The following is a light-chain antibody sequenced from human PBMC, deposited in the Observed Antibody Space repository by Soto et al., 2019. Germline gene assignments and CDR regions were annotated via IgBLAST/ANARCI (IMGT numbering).Light chain of an antibody. J-gene: IGKJ4*01. V-gene: IGKV3-15*01. CDR3: QQYGSSPQT. CDR1: QSVATY. CDR2: DAS. Sequence: EIVMTQSPATLSVSAGERVTFSCRASQSVATYVTWYQQKPGQAPRLLIYDASIRATDVPARFSGSGSGTEFTLTISSLQSEDFAVYYCQQYGSSPQTFGGGTKVEIK.